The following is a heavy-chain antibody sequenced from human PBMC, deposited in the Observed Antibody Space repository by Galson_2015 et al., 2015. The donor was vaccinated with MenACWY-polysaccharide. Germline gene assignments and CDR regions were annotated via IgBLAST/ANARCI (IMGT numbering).Heavy chain of an antibody. J-gene: IGHJ4*02. CDR1: GFTFSSYA. Sequence: SLRLSCAASGFTFSSYAMSWVRQAPGKGLEWVSAISGSGGSTYYADSVKGRFTISRDNSKNTLYLQMNSLRAEDTAVYYCARDLPFDEGSGSALDSWGQGTLVTVSS. CDR2: ISGSGGST. CDR3: ARDLPFDEGSGSALDS. D-gene: IGHD3-3*01. V-gene: IGHV3-23*01.